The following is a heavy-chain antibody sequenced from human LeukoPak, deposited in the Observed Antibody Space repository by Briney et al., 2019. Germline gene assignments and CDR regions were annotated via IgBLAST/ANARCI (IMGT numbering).Heavy chain of an antibody. D-gene: IGHD1-26*01. CDR1: GFTFDDYA. CDR3: AKDIRRRYRGSYDY. J-gene: IGHJ4*02. V-gene: IGHV3-9*01. Sequence: GGSPRLSCAASGFTFDDYAMHWVRQAPGKGLEWVSGISWNSGSIGYADSVKGRFTISRDNAKNSLYLQMNSLRAEDTALYYCAKDIRRRYRGSYDYWGQGTLVTVSS. CDR2: ISWNSGSI.